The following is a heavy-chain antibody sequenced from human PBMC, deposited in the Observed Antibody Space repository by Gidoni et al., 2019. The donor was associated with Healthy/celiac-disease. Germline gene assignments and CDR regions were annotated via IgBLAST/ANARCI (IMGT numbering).Heavy chain of an antibody. J-gene: IGHJ3*02. Sequence: EVQLVESGGGLVKPGGSLRLSCAASGFTFSSYSMNWVRQAPGKGLEWVSAISSSSSYIYYADSVKGRFTISRDNAKNSLYLQMNSLRAEDTAVYYCARLGENDAFDIWGQGTMVTVSS. V-gene: IGHV3-21*01. CDR3: ARLGENDAFDI. CDR2: ISSSSSYI. CDR1: GFTFSSYS. D-gene: IGHD3-16*01.